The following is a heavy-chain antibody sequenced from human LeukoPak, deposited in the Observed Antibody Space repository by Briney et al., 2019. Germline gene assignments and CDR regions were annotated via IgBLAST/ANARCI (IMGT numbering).Heavy chain of an antibody. Sequence: PGGSLRLSCAASGFTFSSYWMSWVRQAPGKGLEGVAGINEEGREKYYVDSGGGGFTISRDNAKNSLYLQMNSLRAEDTAVYSCVRGRNNFRYWGQGTLVTVSS. CDR1: GFTFSSYW. J-gene: IGHJ4*02. V-gene: IGHV3-7*01. CDR2: INEEGREK. D-gene: IGHD1/OR15-1a*01. CDR3: VRGRNNFRY.